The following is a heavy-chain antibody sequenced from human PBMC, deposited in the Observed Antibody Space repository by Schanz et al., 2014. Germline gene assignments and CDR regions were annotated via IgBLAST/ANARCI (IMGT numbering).Heavy chain of an antibody. CDR2: INQAASVQ. CDR1: GFTFSAYW. V-gene: IGHV3-7*01. J-gene: IGHJ4*02. CDR3: VKIGYTHWSLDD. Sequence: VQLVESGGGVVQPWRSLKLSCAASGFTFSAYWMAWVRQAPGKGLEWVAAINQAASVQYYVDSVKGRFTISRDDAKNSHYLQMNSLRVEDTAVFYCVKIGYTHWSLDDWGQGILVTVSS. D-gene: IGHD6-13*01.